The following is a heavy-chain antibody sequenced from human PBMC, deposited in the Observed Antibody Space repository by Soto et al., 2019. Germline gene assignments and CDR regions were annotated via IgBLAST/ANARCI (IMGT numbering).Heavy chain of an antibody. CDR3: AIVTGGYDPYFDD. V-gene: IGHV3-20*01. D-gene: IGHD5-12*01. CDR1: GFTFDDYG. J-gene: IGHJ4*02. Sequence: EVQLVESGGGVVRPGGSLRLSCVASGFTFDDYGMSWVRQAPGKGLEWVSGINGNGGSTEYADSVQGRFTISRDNAKNSLYLQMNSLRAEDTALYHCAIVTGGYDPYFDDWGQGTLVTVSS. CDR2: INGNGGST.